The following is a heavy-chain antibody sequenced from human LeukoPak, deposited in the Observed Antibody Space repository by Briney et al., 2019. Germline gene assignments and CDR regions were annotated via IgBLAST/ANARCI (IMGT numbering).Heavy chain of an antibody. D-gene: IGHD6-25*01. CDR2: INHSGST. Sequence: SETLSLTCAVYGGSFSGYYWSWIRQPPGKGLEWIGEINHSGSTNYNPSLKSRVTISVDTSKNQFSLKLSSVTAADTAVYYCARGRGFIGIAAYYFDYWGQGTLVTVSS. CDR3: ARGRGFIGIAAYYFDY. J-gene: IGHJ4*02. V-gene: IGHV4-34*01. CDR1: GGSFSGYY.